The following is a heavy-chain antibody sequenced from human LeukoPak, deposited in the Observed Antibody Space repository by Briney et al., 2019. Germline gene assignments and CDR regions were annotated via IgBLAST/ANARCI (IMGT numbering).Heavy chain of an antibody. CDR2: IKDDGST. Sequence: SETLSLTRGVYGGSFSGYYWSWIRQPPGKGLEWIGEIKDDGSTNYNSSLRNRVSISLDTSKNQFSLKLSSVTAADTAVYYCARGRGYSYGYGFDYWGQGTLVTVSS. CDR3: ARGRGYSYGYGFDY. CDR1: GGSFSGYY. V-gene: IGHV4-34*01. D-gene: IGHD5-18*01. J-gene: IGHJ4*02.